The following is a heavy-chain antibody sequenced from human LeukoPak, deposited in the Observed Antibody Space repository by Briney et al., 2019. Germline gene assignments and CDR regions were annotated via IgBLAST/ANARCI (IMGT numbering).Heavy chain of an antibody. J-gene: IGHJ5*02. Sequence: GSLRLSCAASGFTFSDYYMSWIRQAPGKGLEWVSYISSSGSTIYYADSVKGRFTISRDNAKNSLYLQMNSLRAEDTAVYYCARDSLSSGWSAWFDPWGQGTLVTVSS. CDR3: ARDSLSSGWSAWFDP. CDR1: GFTFSDYY. D-gene: IGHD6-19*01. CDR2: ISSSGSTI. V-gene: IGHV3-11*01.